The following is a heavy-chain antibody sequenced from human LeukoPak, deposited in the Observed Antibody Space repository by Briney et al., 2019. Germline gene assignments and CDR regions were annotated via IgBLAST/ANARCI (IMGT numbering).Heavy chain of an antibody. CDR3: ARDLAGSPDAFDI. J-gene: IGHJ3*02. V-gene: IGHV4-39*07. D-gene: IGHD1-26*01. CDR1: GGSISSSSYY. Sequence: SETLSLTCTVSGGSISSSSYYWGWIRQPPGKGLEWIGSIYYSGSTYYNPSLKRRVTISVDTSKNQFSLKLSSVTAADTAVYYCARDLAGSPDAFDIWGQGTMVTVSS. CDR2: IYYSGST.